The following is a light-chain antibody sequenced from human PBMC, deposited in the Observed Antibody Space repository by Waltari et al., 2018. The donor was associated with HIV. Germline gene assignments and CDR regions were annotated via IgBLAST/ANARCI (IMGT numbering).Light chain of an antibody. CDR2: NTH. CDR3: AAWGDSLNGPV. CDR1: NSDIGGNP. V-gene: IGLV1-44*01. J-gene: IGLJ2*01. Sequence: QSVLTQPPSASATPGQRVTISCSGTNSDIGGNPVNWYQQLPATAPKLLIYNTHQRPSGVPGRFSGSKSGASASLAISGLQSEDEAEYYCAAWGDSLNGPVFGGGTRVTVL.